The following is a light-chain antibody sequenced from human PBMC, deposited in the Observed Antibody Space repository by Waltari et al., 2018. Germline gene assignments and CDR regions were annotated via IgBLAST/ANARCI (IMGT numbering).Light chain of an antibody. CDR1: QSISSN. J-gene: IGKJ4*01. Sequence: EIVMTQSPVTLSVSPGERATLSCRASQSISSNLSWYQQKPGQSPRLLIHGASTRATGIPARVSGSGSGTDFTLTISSLQSEDFAVYFCQQYNTWPTFGGGTKVEIK. V-gene: IGKV3-15*01. CDR3: QQYNTWPT. CDR2: GAS.